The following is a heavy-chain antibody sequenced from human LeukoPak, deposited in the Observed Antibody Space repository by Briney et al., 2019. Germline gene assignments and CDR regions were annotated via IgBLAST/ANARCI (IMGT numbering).Heavy chain of an antibody. D-gene: IGHD2-2*01. Sequence: GGSLRLSCAASGFTFSSYGMHWVRQAPGKGLEWVAVISYDGSNKYYADSVKGRFTISRDNAKNTLYLQMNSLRAEDTAVYYCAREADIVVVPAAREFDYWGQGTLVTVSS. CDR1: GFTFSSYG. V-gene: IGHV3-30*03. J-gene: IGHJ4*02. CDR3: AREADIVVVPAAREFDY. CDR2: ISYDGSNK.